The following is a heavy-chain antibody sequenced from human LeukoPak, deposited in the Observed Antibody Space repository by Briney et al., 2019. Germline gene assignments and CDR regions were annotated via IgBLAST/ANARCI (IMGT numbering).Heavy chain of an antibody. D-gene: IGHD6-19*01. J-gene: IGHJ4*02. Sequence: GGSLRLSCAASGFTFSSYEMNWVRQAPGKGLEWVSYISTTGSSIYYADSVKGRFTISRDNVKNLLYLQMSSLRAEDTAVYYCARVQRGIAVALDYWGQGTLATVSS. CDR2: ISTTGSSI. CDR3: ARVQRGIAVALDY. V-gene: IGHV3-48*03. CDR1: GFTFSSYE.